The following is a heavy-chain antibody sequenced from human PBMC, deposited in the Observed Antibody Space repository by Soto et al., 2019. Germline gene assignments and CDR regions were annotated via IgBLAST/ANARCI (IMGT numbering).Heavy chain of an antibody. D-gene: IGHD6-19*01. CDR3: PIPSGGWNYYYAMDA. J-gene: IGHJ6*01. V-gene: IGHV3-7*03. CDR1: GVPFSNYY. Sequence: PGGSLRLACTASGVPFSNYYMTWVRKASGKGLEWVASIKEDGNEKYYADSVKGRFTISRDNAKNSMSLQMNSLGVEDTAVYFCPIPSGGWNYYYAMDAWG. CDR2: IKEDGNEK.